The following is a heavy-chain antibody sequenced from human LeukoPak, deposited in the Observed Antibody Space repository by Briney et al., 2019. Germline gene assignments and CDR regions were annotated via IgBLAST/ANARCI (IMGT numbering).Heavy chain of an antibody. CDR1: GFTFSGYA. D-gene: IGHD1-26*01. Sequence: QPGRSLRLSCAASGFTFSGYAMHWVRQAPGKGLEWVAVISYDGSNKYYADSVKGRFTVSRDNSKNTLCLQMNSLRAEDTAVYYCAREKWELFDAFDIWGQGTMVTVSS. CDR3: AREKWELFDAFDI. J-gene: IGHJ3*02. V-gene: IGHV3-30*04. CDR2: ISYDGSNK.